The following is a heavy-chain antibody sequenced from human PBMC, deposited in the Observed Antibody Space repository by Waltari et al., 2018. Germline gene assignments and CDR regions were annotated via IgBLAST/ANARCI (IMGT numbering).Heavy chain of an antibody. CDR1: GYTFTYRY. CDR3: ARTAYYDFWSGYYTPFDY. V-gene: IGHV1-2*02. J-gene: IGHJ4*02. Sequence: QMQLVQSGAEVKKTGSSVKVSCKASGYTFTYRYLHWVRQAPGPALEWMGWINPNSGGTNYAQKFQGRVTMTRDTSISTAYMELSRLRSDDTAVYYCARTAYYDFWSGYYTPFDYWGQGTLVTVSS. CDR2: INPNSGGT. D-gene: IGHD3-3*01.